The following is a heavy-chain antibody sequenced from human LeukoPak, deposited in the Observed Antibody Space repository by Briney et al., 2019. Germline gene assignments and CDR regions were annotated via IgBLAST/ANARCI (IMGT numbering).Heavy chain of an antibody. CDR3: ARLYDSSGYYYVYYGMDV. Sequence: GEALKISRKGSGYSFTSYWISWVRPMPGKGLEWMWRIDPSDSYTNYSPSFQGHVTISADKSISTAYLQSSSLQASDNAMYHCARLYDSSGYYYVYYGMDVWGQGTTVTVSS. J-gene: IGHJ6*02. D-gene: IGHD3-22*01. CDR1: GYSFTSYW. CDR2: IDPSDSYT. V-gene: IGHV5-10-1*01.